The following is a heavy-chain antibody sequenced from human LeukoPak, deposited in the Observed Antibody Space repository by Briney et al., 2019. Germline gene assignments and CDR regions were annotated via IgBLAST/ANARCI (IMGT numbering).Heavy chain of an antibody. CDR2: INAGNGNT. J-gene: IGHJ6*02. CDR1: GYTFTDYF. V-gene: IGHV1/OR15-3*02. Sequence: ASVKVSCMASGYTFTDYFMNWMRQAPGQRLEWMGLINAGNGNTKYSQKLQGRVTITRDTSASTGYMQLSSLRSEDTAVYYCAREGVAVAGTGNVAYYYYGMDVWGQGTTVTVSS. D-gene: IGHD6-19*01. CDR3: AREGVAVAGTGNVAYYYYGMDV.